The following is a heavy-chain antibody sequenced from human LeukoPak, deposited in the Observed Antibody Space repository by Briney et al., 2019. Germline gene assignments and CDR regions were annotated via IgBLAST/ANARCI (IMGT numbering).Heavy chain of an antibody. D-gene: IGHD3-22*01. CDR3: ARHRASSRGGSGYSQGRFDY. CDR2: IYYSGST. Sequence: SETLSLTCTVSGGSVSSSDYYWGWIRQPPGKGLEWIGGIYYSGSTYYNPSLKSRVTISVDTSKNQFPLNVNSVTAADTAIYYCARHRASSRGGSGYSQGRFDYWGQGTLVTVSS. V-gene: IGHV4-39*01. CDR1: GGSVSSSDYY. J-gene: IGHJ4*02.